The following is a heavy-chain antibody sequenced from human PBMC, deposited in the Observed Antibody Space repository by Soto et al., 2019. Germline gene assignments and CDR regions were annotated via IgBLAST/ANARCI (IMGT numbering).Heavy chain of an antibody. J-gene: IGHJ6*02. D-gene: IGHD1-26*01. CDR1: GGTFSSYA. Sequence: QVQLVQSGAEVKKPGSSVKVSCKASGGTFSSYAISWVRQAPGQGLEWMGGIIPIFGTANYAQKFQGRVTITADESTSTAYMELSSLRSEDTAVYYCASGEGYEGPVGYYGMDVWGQGTTVTVSS. V-gene: IGHV1-69*01. CDR3: ASGEGYEGPVGYYGMDV. CDR2: IIPIFGTA.